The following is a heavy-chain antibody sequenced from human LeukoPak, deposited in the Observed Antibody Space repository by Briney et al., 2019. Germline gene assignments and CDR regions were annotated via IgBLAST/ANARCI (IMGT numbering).Heavy chain of an antibody. D-gene: IGHD6-13*01. CDR2: ISPDGSDT. CDR3: ARLTSSWSFDY. J-gene: IGHJ4*02. V-gene: IGHV5-51*01. CDR1: GYTFTNYW. Sequence: GESLKISCKGSGYTFTNYWIGWVRQMPGKGLEWMGIISPDGSDTRYSPSFQGQVTISADKSITTAYLQWSSLKASDTAMYYCARLTSSWSFDYWGQGTLVTVSS.